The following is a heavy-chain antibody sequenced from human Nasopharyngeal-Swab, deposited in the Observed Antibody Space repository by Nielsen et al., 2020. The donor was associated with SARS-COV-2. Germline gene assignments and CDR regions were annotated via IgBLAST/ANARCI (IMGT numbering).Heavy chain of an antibody. CDR2: ISGSAGST. CDR1: GITFSRYA. J-gene: IGHJ4*02. CDR3: AKILAVGWFLGGYFDY. Sequence: GESLKISCAASGITFSRYAMAWVRQAPGKGLEWVSGISGSAGSTYYADSVKGRFTISRDNSKNTLYLQMNSLRAEDTAVYYCAKILAVGWFLGGYFDYWGQGTLVTVSS. D-gene: IGHD3-3*01. V-gene: IGHV3-23*01.